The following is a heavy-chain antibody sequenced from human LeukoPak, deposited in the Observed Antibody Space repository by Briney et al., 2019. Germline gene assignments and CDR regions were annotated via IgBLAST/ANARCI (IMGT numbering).Heavy chain of an antibody. CDR2: ISYDGSNK. CDR3: AKDTPSHYYDSSGYPEFDP. D-gene: IGHD3-22*01. CDR1: GFTFSSYG. Sequence: PGRSLRLSCAASGFTFSSYGMHWVRQAPGKGLEWVAVISYDGSNKYYADSVKGRFTISRDNSKNTLYLQMNSLRAEDTAVYYCAKDTPSHYYDSSGYPEFDPWGQGTLVTVSS. J-gene: IGHJ5*02. V-gene: IGHV3-30*18.